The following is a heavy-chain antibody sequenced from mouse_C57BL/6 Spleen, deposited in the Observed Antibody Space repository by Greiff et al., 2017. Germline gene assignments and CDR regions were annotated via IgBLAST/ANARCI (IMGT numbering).Heavy chain of an antibody. D-gene: IGHD2-4*01. CDR1: GYTFTSYW. CDR3: ATGLYYYDRDYYALDY. CDR2: INPSNGGT. V-gene: IGHV1-53*01. Sequence: QVQLQQPGTELVKPGASVTLSCKASGYTFTSYWMHWVKQRPGQGLVWIGNINPSNGGTNYNQKFKSKATLTVDKSSSTAYLQLSSLTSEYSAVYYCATGLYYYDRDYYALDYWGQGTTVTVSS. J-gene: IGHJ4*01.